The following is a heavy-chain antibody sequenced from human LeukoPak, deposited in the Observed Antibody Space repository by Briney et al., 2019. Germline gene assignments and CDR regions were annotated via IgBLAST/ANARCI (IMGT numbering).Heavy chain of an antibody. CDR1: GYTFTGYY. CDR3: ARGTRRDGYNYRAFDI. D-gene: IGHD5-24*01. V-gene: IGHV1-2*02. J-gene: IGHJ3*02. CDR2: INPNSGGT. Sequence: ASVKVSCKASGYTFTGYYMHWVRQAPGQGLEWMGWINPNSGGTNYAQKFQGRVTMTRDTSISTAYMELSGLRSDDTAVYYCARGTRRDGYNYRAFDIRGQGTMVTVSS.